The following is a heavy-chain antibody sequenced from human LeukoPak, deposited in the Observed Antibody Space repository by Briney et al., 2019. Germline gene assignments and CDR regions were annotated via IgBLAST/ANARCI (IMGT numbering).Heavy chain of an antibody. Sequence: GGSLSLSCAASGFTFSTYGMHWVRQAPGHGLEWVAFLRYDGNRKYYADSVKDRFTISIDNSKNTLYLQVNSLRAEHAAVPYCAKGLGGYSSGPNYFDCWGQGTLVTVSA. J-gene: IGHJ4*02. CDR1: GFTFSTYG. CDR2: LRYDGNRK. V-gene: IGHV3-30*02. D-gene: IGHD5-18*01. CDR3: AKGLGGYSSGPNYFDC.